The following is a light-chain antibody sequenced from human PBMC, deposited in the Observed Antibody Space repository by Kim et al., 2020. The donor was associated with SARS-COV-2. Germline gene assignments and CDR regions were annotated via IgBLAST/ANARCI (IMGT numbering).Light chain of an antibody. J-gene: IGKJ1*01. CDR1: QSVSSSY. CDR3: QQGRT. CDR2: GAS. V-gene: IGKV3-20*01. Sequence: EIVLTQSPGTLSLSPGERATLSCRASQSVSSSYLVRYQQKPGQAPRLLIYGASSRATGIPDRFGGSGSGTDFTLTISRLGPEDFSVYFCQQGRTFGQGPKLEI.